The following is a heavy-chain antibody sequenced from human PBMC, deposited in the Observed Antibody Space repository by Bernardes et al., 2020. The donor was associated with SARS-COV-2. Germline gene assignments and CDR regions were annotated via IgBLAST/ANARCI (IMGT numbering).Heavy chain of an antibody. V-gene: IGHV3-23*01. Sequence: GGSLRLSCAASGFNLSNYVMNWVRQTPGKGLEWVSSIGASGITTWYADSVKGRFTISRDNSKNTVFLQMNNLRAEDTARYYCGKYGTVTTFIAYLDHWGQGALVAVSS. D-gene: IGHD4-17*01. CDR1: GFNLSNYV. CDR2: IGASGITT. J-gene: IGHJ4*02. CDR3: GKYGTVTTFIAYLDH.